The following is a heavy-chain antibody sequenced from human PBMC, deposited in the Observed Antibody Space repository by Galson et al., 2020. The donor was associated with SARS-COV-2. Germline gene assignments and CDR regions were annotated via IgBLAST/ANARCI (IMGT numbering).Heavy chain of an antibody. CDR3: ARQVYYDDDSGSGWFDP. J-gene: IGHJ5*02. CDR2: IYHSRTT. Sequence: SQSLSLTCALSAGSLTSGGTSWSWIRQPPGKGLEWIGHIYHSRTTHYSSSRKSRVTISLDGSKNQFSLRLSSVTAADTAVYYCARQVYYDDDSGSGWFDPWGQGTLVTVSS. D-gene: IGHD3-10*01. V-gene: IGHV4-30-2*01. CDR1: AGSLTSGGTS.